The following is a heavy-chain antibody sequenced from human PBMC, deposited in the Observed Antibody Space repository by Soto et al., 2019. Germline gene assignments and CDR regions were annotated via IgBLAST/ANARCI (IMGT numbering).Heavy chain of an antibody. CDR2: IYYSGST. Sequence: SETLSLTXTVSGGSISSYYWSWIRQPPGKGLEWIGYIYYSGSTNYNPSLRSRVTISVDTSKNQFSLKLSSVTAADTAVYYCARDPSIAARMSWFDPWGQGTLVTVSS. V-gene: IGHV4-59*01. CDR3: ARDPSIAARMSWFDP. D-gene: IGHD6-6*01. CDR1: GGSISSYY. J-gene: IGHJ5*02.